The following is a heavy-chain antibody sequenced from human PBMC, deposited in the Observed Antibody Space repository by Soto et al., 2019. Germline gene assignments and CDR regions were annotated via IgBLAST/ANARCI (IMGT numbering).Heavy chain of an antibody. J-gene: IGHJ1*01. CDR1: GSSISSYY. CDR3: ARAESTESPFQH. V-gene: IGHV4-59*01. Sequence: SETLSLTCTVSGSSISSYYWSWIRQPPGKGLEWIGYIYYSGSTNYNPSLKSRVTISVDTSKNQFSLKLSSVTAADTAVYYCARAESTESPFQHWGQGTLVTVSS. D-gene: IGHD2-2*01. CDR2: IYYSGST.